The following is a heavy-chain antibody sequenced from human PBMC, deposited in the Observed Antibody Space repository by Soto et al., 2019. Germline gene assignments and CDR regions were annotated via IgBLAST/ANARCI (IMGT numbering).Heavy chain of an antibody. D-gene: IGHD6-25*01. CDR3: ARGSRRLFDY. V-gene: IGHV1-69*02. J-gene: IGHJ4*02. CDR2: IIPILGIA. CDR1: GGTFSSYT. Sequence: SVQVSFTASGGTFSSYTISWVRQAPGQGLEWMGRIIPILGIANYAQKFQGRVTITADKSTSTAYMELSSLRSEDTAVYYCARGSRRLFDYWGQGTLVTVSS.